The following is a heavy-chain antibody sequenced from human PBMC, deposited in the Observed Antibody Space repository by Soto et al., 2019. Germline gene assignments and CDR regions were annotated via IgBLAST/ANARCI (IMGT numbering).Heavy chain of an antibody. J-gene: IGHJ6*02. D-gene: IGHD2-21*02. CDR1: GFSLSTGGVG. CDR3: AHSRCGGDCLQSYSSHYYYGMDV. CDR2: IYWEDDK. V-gene: IGHV2-5*02. Sequence: QITLKESGPSLVKPTQTLTLTCTFSGFSLSTGGVGVGWIRQPPGKALEWLALIYWEDDKRYSPSLRSRLTVTKDTSKNQVVLKMTNMDPVDTATYYCAHSRCGGDCLQSYSSHYYYGMDVWGQGTTVTVSS.